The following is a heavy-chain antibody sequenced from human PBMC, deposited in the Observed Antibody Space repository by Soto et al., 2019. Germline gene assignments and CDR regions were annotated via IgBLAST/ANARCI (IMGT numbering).Heavy chain of an antibody. D-gene: IGHD3-3*01. CDR2: MYYSGSS. CDR3: ARGEAPYYDFWSGYSGGMDV. CDR1: GDSVSSGSYY. Sequence: PSETLSLTCSVSGDSVSSGSYYWSWIRQPPGKGLEWIGYMYYSGSSNYNPSLKSRVTISVDTSKNQFFLNLSSVTAADTAVYYCARGEAPYYDFWSGYSGGMDVWDQGTTVTVSS. V-gene: IGHV4-61*01. J-gene: IGHJ6*02.